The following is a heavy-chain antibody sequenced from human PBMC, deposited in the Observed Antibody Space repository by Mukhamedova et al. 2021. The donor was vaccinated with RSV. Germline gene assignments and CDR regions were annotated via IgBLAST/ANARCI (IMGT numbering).Heavy chain of an antibody. CDR3: VKDGGLFGVAKPIDY. D-gene: IGHD3-3*01. CDR2: YDGINE. V-gene: IGHV3-30*02. Sequence: YDGINEFYAASVKGRFTISRDNSRNSLHLQMSSLRPEDTAVYHCVKDGGLFGVAKPIDYWGQGTLVTVSS. J-gene: IGHJ4*02.